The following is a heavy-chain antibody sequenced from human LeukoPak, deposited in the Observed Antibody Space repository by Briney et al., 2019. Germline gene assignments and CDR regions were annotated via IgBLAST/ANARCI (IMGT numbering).Heavy chain of an antibody. CDR2: IYPGDSDT. CDR3: ARGYYDRSGSSNPFDS. Sequence: GESLQISCKGSGYSFTSYWIGWVRQMPGKGLEWMGIIYPGDSDTRYSPSFQGQVTISADKSISTAYLQWSSLKASDTAMYYCARGYYDRSGSSNPFDSWGQGTLVTVSA. CDR1: GYSFTSYW. D-gene: IGHD3-22*01. V-gene: IGHV5-51*01. J-gene: IGHJ4*02.